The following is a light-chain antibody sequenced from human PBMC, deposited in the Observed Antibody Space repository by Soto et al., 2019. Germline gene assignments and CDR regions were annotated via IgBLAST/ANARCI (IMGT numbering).Light chain of an antibody. J-gene: IGKJ1*01. CDR1: QSVSSN. CDR3: QQYNNWPRRT. V-gene: IGKV3-15*01. CDR2: GAS. Sequence: EIVMTQSPDTLSVSPGESATLSCWASQSVSSNLAWYQQKPGQAPRLLIYGASTRATGIPARFSGSGSGTEFTLTISGLQSEDFAVYYCQQYNNWPRRTFGQGTKVDIK.